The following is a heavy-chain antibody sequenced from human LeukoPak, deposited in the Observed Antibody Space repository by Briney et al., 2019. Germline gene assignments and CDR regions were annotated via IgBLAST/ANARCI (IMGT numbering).Heavy chain of an antibody. Sequence: GGSLRLSCAASGFTFSSYSMNWVRQAPGKGLEWVSSISSTSSYMYYADSMKGRFTISRDNAKNSLYLQMNSLRAEDTAIYYCARGGGTYWIDYWGQGTLVTVSS. CDR1: GFTFSSYS. V-gene: IGHV3-21*01. D-gene: IGHD1-26*01. J-gene: IGHJ4*02. CDR2: ISSTSSYM. CDR3: ARGGGTYWIDY.